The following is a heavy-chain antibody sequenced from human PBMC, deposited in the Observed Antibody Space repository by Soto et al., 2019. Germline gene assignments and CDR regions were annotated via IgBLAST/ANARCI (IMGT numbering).Heavy chain of an antibody. V-gene: IGHV3-33*01. CDR2: IWYDGSNK. D-gene: IGHD3-10*01. J-gene: IGHJ4*02. Sequence: QVQLVESGGGVVQPGRSLRLSCAAAGFTFSSYGMHWVRQAPGKGLEWVADIWYDGSNKYYADSVKGRFTIARDNSKNTLYLQMNSLRAEDTAVYYCARDFSRGPDDYWGQGTLVTVSS. CDR3: ARDFSRGPDDY. CDR1: GFTFSSYG.